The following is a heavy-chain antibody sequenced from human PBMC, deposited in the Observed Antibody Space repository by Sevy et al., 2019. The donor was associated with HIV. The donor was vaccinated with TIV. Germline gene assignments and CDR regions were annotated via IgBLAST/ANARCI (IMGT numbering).Heavy chain of an antibody. J-gene: IGHJ5*02. V-gene: IGHV1-18*01. CDR2: ISAYNGNT. D-gene: IGHD3-10*01. CDR1: GYTFTSYG. CDR3: ARDFGSGSYYPHNWFDP. Sequence: ASVKVSCKASGYTFTSYGISWVRQAPGQGLEWMGWISAYNGNTNYAQKLQGRVTMTTDTSTSTAYMELRGLRSDDTAVYYCARDFGSGSYYPHNWFDPWGQGTLVTVSS.